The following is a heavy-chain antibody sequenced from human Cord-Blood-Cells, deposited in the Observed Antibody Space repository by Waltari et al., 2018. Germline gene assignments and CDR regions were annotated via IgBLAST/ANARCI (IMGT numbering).Heavy chain of an antibody. J-gene: IGHJ3*02. CDR1: GYTLTELS. D-gene: IGHD7-27*01. Sequence: QVQLVQSGAEVKKPGASVKVSCKVSGYTLTELSMHWVRQAPGKGLEWMGGFDPEDGETIYDQKFQGRVTMNEDTSTDTAYMELSSLRSEDTAVYYCATIRNWGVGAGAVDIWGQGTMVTVSS. CDR2: FDPEDGET. V-gene: IGHV1-24*01. CDR3: ATIRNWGVGAGAVDI.